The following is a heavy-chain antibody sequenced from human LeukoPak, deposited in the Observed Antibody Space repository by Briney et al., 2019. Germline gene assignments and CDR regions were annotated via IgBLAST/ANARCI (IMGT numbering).Heavy chain of an antibody. CDR3: ARVFRYFDWLFGPRYYYYMDV. V-gene: IGHV4-39*07. D-gene: IGHD3-9*01. J-gene: IGHJ6*03. CDR2: IYYSGST. CDR1: GGSISSSSYY. Sequence: SETLSLTCTVSGGSISSSSYYWGWIRQPPGKGLEWIGSIYYSGSTYYNPSLKSRVTISVDTSKDQFSLKLSSVTAADTAVYYCARVFRYFDWLFGPRYYYYMDVWGKGTTVTVSS.